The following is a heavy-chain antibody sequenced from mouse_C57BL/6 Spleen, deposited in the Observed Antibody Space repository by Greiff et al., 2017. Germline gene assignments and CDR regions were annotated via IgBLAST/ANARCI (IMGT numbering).Heavy chain of an antibody. V-gene: IGHV1-55*01. CDR1: GYTFTSYW. CDR2: IYPGSGST. Sequence: QVQLKESGAELVKPGASVKMSCKASGYTFTSYWITWVKQRPGQGLEWIGVIYPGSGSTNYNEKFKSKATLSVDTSSSTAYMQRSSLTSEDSAVYDCARKGGYYFDYWGQGTTLTVSS. CDR3: ARKGGYYFDY. J-gene: IGHJ2*01.